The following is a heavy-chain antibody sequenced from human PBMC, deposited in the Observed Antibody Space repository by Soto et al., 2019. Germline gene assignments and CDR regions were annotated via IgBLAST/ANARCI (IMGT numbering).Heavy chain of an antibody. V-gene: IGHV4-59*01. CDR3: ARDLWGYCGTDCYPLDV. CDR1: GGPISSYY. Sequence: SETLSLTCTVSGGPISSYYWTWIRQPPGKGLEWIGYVYYSGGTNYNPSLQSRVTISVDTSKSQFSLNLSSVTAADTAVYYCARDLWGYCGTDCYPLDVWGQGTTVTVSS. D-gene: IGHD2-21*02. J-gene: IGHJ6*02. CDR2: VYYSGGT.